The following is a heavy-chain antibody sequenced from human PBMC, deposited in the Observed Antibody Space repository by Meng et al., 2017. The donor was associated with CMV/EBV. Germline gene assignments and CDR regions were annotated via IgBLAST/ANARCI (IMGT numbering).Heavy chain of an antibody. CDR3: ARASESNN. V-gene: IGHV1-2*06. Sequence: KVSCQASGYTFTGNYIHWVRQAPGQGLEWMGRINPNSGGTNYAQKFQGRVTLTRNTSINTAYLELSSLRSDDTAVYYCARASESNNWGQGTLVTVSS. CDR1: GYTFTGNY. CDR2: INPNSGGT. J-gene: IGHJ4*02.